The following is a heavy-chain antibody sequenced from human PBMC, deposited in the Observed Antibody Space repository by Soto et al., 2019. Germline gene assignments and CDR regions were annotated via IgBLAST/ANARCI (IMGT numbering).Heavy chain of an antibody. D-gene: IGHD3-9*01. CDR3: ARELYDILTGYYYYYGMDV. J-gene: IGHJ6*02. V-gene: IGHV1-3*01. Sequence: ASVKVSCKASGYTFTSYAMHWVRQAPGQRLEWMGWINAGNGNTKYSQKFQGRVTITRDTSASTAYMEMSSLRSEDTAVYYCARELYDILTGYYYYYGMDVCGQGTPVTVSS. CDR1: GYTFTSYA. CDR2: INAGNGNT.